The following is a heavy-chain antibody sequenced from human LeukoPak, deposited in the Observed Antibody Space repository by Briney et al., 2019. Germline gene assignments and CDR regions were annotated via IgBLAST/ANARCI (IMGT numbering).Heavy chain of an antibody. D-gene: IGHD3-16*01. CDR3: ARDFGMGRSVAFDI. Sequence: SETLSLTCTVSGGSISSGDYYWSWIRQPPGKGLEWIGSIYYSGSTYYNPSLKSRVTISVDTSKNQFSLKLSSVTAADTAVYYCARDFGMGRSVAFDIWGQGTMVTVSS. CDR1: GGSISSGDYY. J-gene: IGHJ3*02. CDR2: IYYSGST. V-gene: IGHV4-39*07.